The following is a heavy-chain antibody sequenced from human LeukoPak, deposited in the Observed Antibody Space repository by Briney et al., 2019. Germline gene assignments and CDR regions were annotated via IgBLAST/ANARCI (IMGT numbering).Heavy chain of an antibody. CDR1: GYTFTGYY. V-gene: IGHV1-2*02. D-gene: IGHD3-10*01. J-gene: IGHJ6*03. Sequence: ASVKVSCKASGYTFTGYYMHWVRQAPGQGLEWMGWINPNSGGTNYAQKFQGRVTMTRDTSISTAYMELSRLRSDDTAVYYCARDLVVTMVPYYYYYMDVWGKGTTVTISS. CDR2: INPNSGGT. CDR3: ARDLVVTMVPYYYYYMDV.